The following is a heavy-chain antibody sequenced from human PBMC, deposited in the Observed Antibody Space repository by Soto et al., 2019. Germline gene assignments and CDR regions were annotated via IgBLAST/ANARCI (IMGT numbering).Heavy chain of an antibody. D-gene: IGHD2-2*01. CDR1: GFSFSGSA. V-gene: IGHV3-73*01. CDR2: IRSKANSYAT. J-gene: IGHJ3*02. Sequence: EVQLVESGGGLVQPGGSLKLSCAASGFSFSGSAIHWVRQASGKGLEWVGRIRSKANSYATEYAASVQGRFTMSRDDSKNTADLQMTSLKTEDTAVYYCTRPLILVPTAGAFDIWGQGTMVTVSS. CDR3: TRPLILVPTAGAFDI.